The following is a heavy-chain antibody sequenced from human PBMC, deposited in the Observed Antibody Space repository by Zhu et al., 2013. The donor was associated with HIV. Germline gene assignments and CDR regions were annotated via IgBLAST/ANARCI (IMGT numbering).Heavy chain of an antibody. V-gene: IGHV1-18*01. CDR1: GYTFTSYG. J-gene: IGHJ6*02. D-gene: IGHD6-13*01. CDR2: ISAYNGNT. CDR3: ARTRSSWYLLGIDGMDV. Sequence: QVQLVQSGAEVKKPGASVKVSCKASGYTFTSYGISWVRQAPGQGLEWMGWISAYNGNTSYAQKLQGRVTMTTDTSTSTAYMELRSLRSDDTAVYYCARTRSSWYLLGIDGMDVWGQGTTVTVSS.